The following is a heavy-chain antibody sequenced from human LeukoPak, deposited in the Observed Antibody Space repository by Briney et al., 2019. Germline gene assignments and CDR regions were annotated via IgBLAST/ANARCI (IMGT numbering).Heavy chain of an antibody. J-gene: IGHJ4*02. D-gene: IGHD4-17*01. CDR1: GYTFTSYY. Sequence: ASVKVSCKASGYTFTSYYMHWVRQAPGQGLEWMGRIIPILGIANYAQKFQGRVTITADKSTSTAYMELSSLRSEDTAVYYCARYPTVTDAFDYWGQGTLVTVSS. CDR3: ARYPTVTDAFDY. V-gene: IGHV1-69*02. CDR2: IIPILGIA.